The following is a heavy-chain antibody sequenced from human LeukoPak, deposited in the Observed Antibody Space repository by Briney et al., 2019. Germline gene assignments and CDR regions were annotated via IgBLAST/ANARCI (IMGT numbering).Heavy chain of an antibody. J-gene: IGHJ4*02. D-gene: IGHD3-10*01. CDR1: GFTFSSYA. V-gene: IGHV3-23*01. CDR3: AKDGYGSGSYSQYFDY. CDR2: ISGSGGST. Sequence: GGSLRLSCAASGFTFSSYAMSWVRQAPGKGLEWVSAISGSGGSTYYADSVKGRFTTSRDNSKNTLYLQMNSLRAEDTAIYYCAKDGYGSGSYSQYFDYWGQGTLVTVSS.